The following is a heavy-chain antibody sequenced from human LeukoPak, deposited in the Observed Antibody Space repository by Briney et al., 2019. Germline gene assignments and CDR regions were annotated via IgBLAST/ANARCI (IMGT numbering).Heavy chain of an antibody. V-gene: IGHV1-69*13. D-gene: IGHD3-3*01. CDR2: IIPIFGTA. CDR1: GGTFSSYA. J-gene: IGHJ3*02. CDR3: ATDLRSLYYDFWSGQDFDAFDI. Sequence: SVKVSCKASGGTFSSYAISWVRQAPGQGLEWMGGIIPIFGTANYAQKFQGRVTITADESTSTAYMELSSLRSEDTAVYYCATDLRSLYYDFWSGQDFDAFDIWGQGTMVTVSS.